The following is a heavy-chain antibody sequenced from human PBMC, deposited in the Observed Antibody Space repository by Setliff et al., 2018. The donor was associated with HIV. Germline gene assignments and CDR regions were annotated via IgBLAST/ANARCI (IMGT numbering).Heavy chain of an antibody. CDR2: IYHSGST. CDR3: ARGALLAVFDFDH. Sequence: SETLSLTCGVSGYSISRGYYWGWMRQPPGKGLEWIGTIYHSGSTYYNPSLKSRVTISVDTSQNQFSLKLTSVTAADTAVYYCARGALLAVFDFDHWGHGTLVTVSS. J-gene: IGHJ4*01. V-gene: IGHV4-38-2*01. D-gene: IGHD2-21*01. CDR1: GYSISRGYY.